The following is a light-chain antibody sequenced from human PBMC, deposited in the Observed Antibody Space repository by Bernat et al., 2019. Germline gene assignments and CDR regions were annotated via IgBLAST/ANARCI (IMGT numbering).Light chain of an antibody. J-gene: IGLJ2*01. V-gene: IGLV1-44*01. Sequence: QSILTQPPSASGTPGQRVTIYCSGGSTNIGSNTVNWYQQVPGTAPKLLIFSKNQRPSGVPDRFSGSKSGTSASLAISGLQPDDEADYYCGTWDDSLNVWLVGGGTKLTVL. CDR2: SKN. CDR1: STNIGSNT. CDR3: GTWDDSLNVWL.